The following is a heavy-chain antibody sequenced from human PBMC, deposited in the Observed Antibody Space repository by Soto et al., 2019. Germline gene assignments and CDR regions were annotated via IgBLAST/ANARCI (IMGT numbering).Heavy chain of an antibody. D-gene: IGHD2-15*01. Sequence: EVQLVESGGGLVQPGGSLRLSCAASGFTFSSYSMNWVRQAPGKGLEGVSYISSSSSTIYYADSVKGRFTISRDNAKNSLYLQMNSLRDEDTAVYYCARGGGKYCSGGSCYSGDYFDYWGQGTLVTVSS. CDR1: GFTFSSYS. V-gene: IGHV3-48*02. CDR3: ARGGGKYCSGGSCYSGDYFDY. CDR2: ISSSSSTI. J-gene: IGHJ4*02.